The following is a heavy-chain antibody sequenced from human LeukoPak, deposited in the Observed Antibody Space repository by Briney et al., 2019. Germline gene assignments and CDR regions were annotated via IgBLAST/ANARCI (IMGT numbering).Heavy chain of an antibody. J-gene: IGHJ4*02. CDR3: AKLKGWYGEGYFDY. D-gene: IGHD6-19*01. CDR1: GFTVSSNY. Sequence: GGSLRLSCAAPGFTVSSNYMSWVRQAPGKGLEWVSVIYSDGRTYYADSVKGRFTISRDNSKNTLYLQMDSLRAEDTAVYYCAKLKGWYGEGYFDYWGQGTLVTASS. V-gene: IGHV3-53*01. CDR2: IYSDGRT.